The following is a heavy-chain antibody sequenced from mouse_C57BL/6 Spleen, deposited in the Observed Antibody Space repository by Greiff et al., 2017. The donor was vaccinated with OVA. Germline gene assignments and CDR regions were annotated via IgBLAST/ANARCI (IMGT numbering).Heavy chain of an antibody. D-gene: IGHD1-1*01. CDR1: GYTFTDYE. CDR2: IDPETGGT. CDR3: TRDGARHWYVDY. Sequence: QVQLQQSGAELVRPGASVTLSCKASGYTFTDYEMHWVKQTPVHGLEWIGAIDPETGGTAYNQKFKGKAILTADKSSSTTYMELRSLTSEDSAVDYCTRDGARHWYVDYWGTGTTVTVSS. J-gene: IGHJ1*03. V-gene: IGHV1-15*01.